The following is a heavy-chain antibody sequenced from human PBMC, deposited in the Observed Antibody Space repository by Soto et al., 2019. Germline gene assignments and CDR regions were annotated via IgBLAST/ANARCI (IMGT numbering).Heavy chain of an antibody. CDR1: GFSVSSNY. CDR3: ARDPPGPRKGY. D-gene: IGHD7-27*01. CDR2: IYSGGST. J-gene: IGHJ4*02. V-gene: IGHV3-66*01. Sequence: PGGSLRLSCAASGFSVSSNYMSWVRQAPGKGLEWVSVIYSGGSTYYADSVKGRFTISRDNSKNTLYLQMNSLRAEDTAVYYCARDPPGPRKGYWGQGTLVTVSS.